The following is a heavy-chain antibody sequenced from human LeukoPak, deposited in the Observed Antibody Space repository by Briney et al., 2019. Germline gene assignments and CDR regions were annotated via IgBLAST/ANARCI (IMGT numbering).Heavy chain of an antibody. Sequence: TGGSESLSCAASGFTFTDYAIHWVRQAPGKGLEWVAVISYDGDHKSHPDSVKGRFTISRDNSKNTVYLQMNSLRVEDTAVYYCARGSLYNWNYGGVYYYYGMDVWGQGTTVTVSS. CDR3: ARGSLYNWNYGGVYYYYGMDV. V-gene: IGHV3-30-3*01. CDR1: GFTFTDYA. CDR2: ISYDGDHK. J-gene: IGHJ6*02. D-gene: IGHD1-7*01.